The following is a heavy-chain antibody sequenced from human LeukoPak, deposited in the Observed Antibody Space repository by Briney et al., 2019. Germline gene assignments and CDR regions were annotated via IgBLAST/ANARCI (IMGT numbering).Heavy chain of an antibody. Sequence: GGSLRLSCAASGFTFSSYAMHWVRQAPGKGLEWVAVISYDGSNKYYADSVKGRFTISRDNSKNTLYLQMNSLRAEDTAVYYCARDLKIAAAWGQGTLVTVSS. CDR1: GFTFSSYA. V-gene: IGHV3-30-3*01. J-gene: IGHJ4*02. CDR3: ARDLKIAAA. CDR2: ISYDGSNK. D-gene: IGHD6-13*01.